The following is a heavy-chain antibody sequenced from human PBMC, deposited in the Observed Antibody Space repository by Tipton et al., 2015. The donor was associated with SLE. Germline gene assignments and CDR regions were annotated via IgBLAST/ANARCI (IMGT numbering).Heavy chain of an antibody. J-gene: IGHJ2*01. CDR2: INHSGST. CDR1: GYSISSGYY. V-gene: IGHV4-34*01. D-gene: IGHD6-19*01. CDR3: ARGRYSSGSFDL. Sequence: TLSLTCAVSGYSISSGYYWSWIRQHPGKGLEWIGEINHSGSTNYNPSLKSRVTISVDTSKNQFSLKLSSVTAADTAVYYCARGRYSSGSFDLWGRGTLVTVSS.